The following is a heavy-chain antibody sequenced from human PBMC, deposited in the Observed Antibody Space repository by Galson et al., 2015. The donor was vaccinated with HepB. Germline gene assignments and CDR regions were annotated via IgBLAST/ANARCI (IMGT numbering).Heavy chain of an antibody. CDR1: GFTFSNYA. D-gene: IGHD1-26*01. Sequence: SLRLSCATSGFTFSNYAIHWVRQAPGKGLEWVAVLSYDGSNKFYADSVKGRFTISRDNSKNTLYLQINSLRAEDTAVYYCARDVSGSYTFDYWGQGTLVSVSS. CDR2: LSYDGSNK. J-gene: IGHJ4*02. CDR3: ARDVSGSYTFDY. V-gene: IGHV3-30*04.